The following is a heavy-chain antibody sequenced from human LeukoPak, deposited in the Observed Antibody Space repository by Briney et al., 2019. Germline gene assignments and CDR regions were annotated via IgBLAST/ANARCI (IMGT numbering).Heavy chain of an antibody. CDR1: AFVFPNYA. D-gene: IGHD3-16*02. J-gene: IGHJ4*02. CDR3: ARDIGDMITFGGVIVLLDY. CDR2: INSDGSST. V-gene: IGHV3-74*01. Sequence: GGSLRLSCEASAFVFPNYAMSWVRQAPGKGLVWVSRINSDGSSTSYADSVKGRFTISRDNAKNTLYLQMNSLRAEDPAVYYCARDIGDMITFGGVIVLLDYWGQGTLVTVSS.